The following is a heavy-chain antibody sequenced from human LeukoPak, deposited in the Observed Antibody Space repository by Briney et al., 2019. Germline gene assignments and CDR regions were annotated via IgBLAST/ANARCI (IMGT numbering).Heavy chain of an antibody. CDR1: GGSFSGYY. Sequence: SETLSLTCAVYGGSFSGYYWSWIRQPPGKGLEWIGEINHSGSTNYNPSLKSRVTISVDTSKNQFSLKLSSVTAADTAVYYCARRPYGPGCSSTSCYWYYYYYMDVWGKGTTVTISS. J-gene: IGHJ6*03. D-gene: IGHD2-2*01. CDR3: ARRPYGPGCSSTSCYWYYYYYMDV. CDR2: INHSGST. V-gene: IGHV4-34*01.